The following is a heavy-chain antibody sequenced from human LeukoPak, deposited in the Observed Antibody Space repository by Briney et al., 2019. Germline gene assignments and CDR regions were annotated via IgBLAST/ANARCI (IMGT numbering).Heavy chain of an antibody. V-gene: IGHV3-74*01. D-gene: IGHD3-3*01. Sequence: PGGSLGLSCAASGFIFRDYWMLWVRQAPGKGLSWVSRIDRDGFPTIYADSVKGRFTVSRNNARNTLYLQMNNLRDDDSAVYYCAASRWSGALDFWGKGSLVTVSS. CDR1: GFIFRDYW. CDR3: AASRWSGALDF. J-gene: IGHJ4*02. CDR2: IDRDGFPT.